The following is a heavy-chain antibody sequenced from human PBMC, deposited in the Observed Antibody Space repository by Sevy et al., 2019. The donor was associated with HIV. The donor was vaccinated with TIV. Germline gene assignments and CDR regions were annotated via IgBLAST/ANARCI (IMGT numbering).Heavy chain of an antibody. D-gene: IGHD2-2*01. J-gene: IGHJ6*02. CDR1: GGSFSGYY. CDR3: ARGHVGSYAYYYYYGMDV. V-gene: IGHV4-34*01. Sequence: SETLSLTCAVYGGSFSGYYWSWIRRPPGKGLEWVGEINHSGSNTYNPSPKSRVSISVDTSKNQFSLKLTSVTAADTGVYFCARGHVGSYAYYYYYGMDVWGQGTPVTVSS. CDR2: INHSGSN.